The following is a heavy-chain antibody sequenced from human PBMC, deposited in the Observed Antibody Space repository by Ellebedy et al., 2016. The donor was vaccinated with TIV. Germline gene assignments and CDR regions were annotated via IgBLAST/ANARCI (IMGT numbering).Heavy chain of an antibody. CDR1: GFTFSSYW. D-gene: IGHD3-16*02. CDR3: ARVPNGITFGGVIGPYYYYGMDV. V-gene: IGHV3-7*01. CDR2: IKQDGSEK. J-gene: IGHJ6*02. Sequence: GESLKISXAASGFTFSSYWMSWVRQAPGKGLEWVANIKQDGSEKYYVDSVKGRFTISRDNAKNSLYLQMNSLRAEDTAVYYCARVPNGITFGGVIGPYYYYGMDVWGQGTTVTVSS.